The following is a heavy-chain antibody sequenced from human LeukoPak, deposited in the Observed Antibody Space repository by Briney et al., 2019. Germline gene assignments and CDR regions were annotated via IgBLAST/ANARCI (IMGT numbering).Heavy chain of an antibody. CDR1: GFTFSSYG. J-gene: IGHJ4*02. CDR3: ALSGYGSGGVDY. CDR2: ISYDGSNK. V-gene: IGHV3-30*03. Sequence: GGSLRLSCAASGFTFSSYGMHWVRQAPGKGLEWVAVISYDGSNKYYADSVKGRFTISRDNSKNTLYLQMNSLRAEGTAVYYCALSGYGSGGVDYWGQGTLVTVSS. D-gene: IGHD2-15*01.